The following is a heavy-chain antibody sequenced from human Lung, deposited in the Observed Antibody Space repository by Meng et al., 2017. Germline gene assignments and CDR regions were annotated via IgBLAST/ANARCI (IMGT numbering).Heavy chain of an antibody. CDR3: ARDSTVGLRFPKF. CDR2: ISAYSGNT. Sequence: QVQLVQSGVEGKKPGASVKVSCKASGYTFTSYDISWVRQAPGQGLEWMGWISAYSGNTNYAQKFQGRVTMTTDTSTSTAYMELRSLRSDDTAVYYCARDSTVGLRFPKFWGQGTLVTVSS. J-gene: IGHJ4*02. V-gene: IGHV1-18*01. CDR1: GYTFTSYD. D-gene: IGHD5-12*01.